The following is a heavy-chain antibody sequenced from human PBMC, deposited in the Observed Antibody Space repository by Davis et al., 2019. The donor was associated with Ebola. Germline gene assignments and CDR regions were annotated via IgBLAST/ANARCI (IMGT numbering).Heavy chain of an antibody. V-gene: IGHV1-3*01. CDR2: INAGNGNT. D-gene: IGHD6-6*01. Sequence: ASVKVSCKASGYTFTSYAMHWVRQAPGQRLEWMGWINAGNGNTKYSQKFQGRVTITADKSTSTAYMELSSLRSEDTAVYYCARDPSIAALKGDPWGQGTLVTVSS. CDR1: GYTFTSYA. CDR3: ARDPSIAALKGDP. J-gene: IGHJ5*02.